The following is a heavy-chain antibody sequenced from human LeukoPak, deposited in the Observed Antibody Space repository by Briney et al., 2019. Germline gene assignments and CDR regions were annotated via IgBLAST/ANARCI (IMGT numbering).Heavy chain of an antibody. V-gene: IGHV3-30-3*01. Sequence: SLRLSCAASVFTFSSYAMHWVRQAPAKGLEGVAVISYDGSNKYYADSVKGRSTISRDNSKNTLHLQKNTLLAEDTAVYYCARDRVLRYFDWPSPFDYWGQGTLVTVSS. J-gene: IGHJ4*02. CDR3: ARDRVLRYFDWPSPFDY. CDR1: VFTFSSYA. CDR2: ISYDGSNK. D-gene: IGHD3-9*01.